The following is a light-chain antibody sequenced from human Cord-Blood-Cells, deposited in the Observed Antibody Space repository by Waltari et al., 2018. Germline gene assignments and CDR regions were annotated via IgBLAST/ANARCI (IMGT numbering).Light chain of an antibody. J-gene: IGLJ2*01. CDR2: GNS. CDR3: QSYDSSLSGSVV. CDR1: SSNTGGGYD. Sequence: QSVLTQPPSVSGAPGQRVTISRPGSSSNTGGGYDVHWYQQLPGTAPKLLIYGNSNRPSGVPDRFSGSKSGTSASLAITGLQAEDEADYYCQSYDSSLSGSVVFGGGTKLTVL. V-gene: IGLV1-40*01.